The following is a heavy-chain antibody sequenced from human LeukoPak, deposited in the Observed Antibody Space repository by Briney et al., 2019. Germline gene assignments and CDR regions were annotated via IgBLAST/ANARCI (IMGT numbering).Heavy chain of an antibody. J-gene: IGHJ4*02. CDR1: GDSVSSNSAT. Sequence: SQTLSLTCAISGDSVSSNSATWNWIRQSPSSGLEWLGRTYFRSKWYSDYAVSVKSRITINTDTSNNQFSLQLNSVTPEDTAVYYCARATRGAIDYWGQRILVTVSS. D-gene: IGHD1-26*01. CDR3: ARATRGAIDY. V-gene: IGHV6-1*01. CDR2: TYFRSKWYS.